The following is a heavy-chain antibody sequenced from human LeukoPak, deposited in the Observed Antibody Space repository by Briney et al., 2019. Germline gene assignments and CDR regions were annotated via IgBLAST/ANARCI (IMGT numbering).Heavy chain of an antibody. J-gene: IGHJ6*02. CDR2: ISWNSGSI. D-gene: IGHD5-18*01. CDR3: AKDKGPSRGYSYGPYYYYGMDV. Sequence: PGGSLRLSCAASGFTFDDYAMHWVRQAPGKGLEWVSGISWNSGSIGYADSVKGRFTISRDNAKNSLYLQMHSLRAEDTALYYCAKDKGPSRGYSYGPYYYYGMDVWGQGTTVTVSS. V-gene: IGHV3-9*01. CDR1: GFTFDDYA.